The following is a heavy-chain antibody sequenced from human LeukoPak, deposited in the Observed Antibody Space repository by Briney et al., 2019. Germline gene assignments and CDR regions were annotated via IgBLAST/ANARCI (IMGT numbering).Heavy chain of an antibody. CDR1: GGSISSYY. Sequence: SETLSLTCTVSGGSISSYYWSWIRQPPGKGLEWIGYIYYSGSTNYNPSLKSRVTISVDTSKHQFSLKLSSVTAADTAVYYCARLGRYFDWLYYYGMDVWGQGTTVTVSS. D-gene: IGHD3-9*01. V-gene: IGHV4-59*08. J-gene: IGHJ6*02. CDR3: ARLGRYFDWLYYYGMDV. CDR2: IYYSGST.